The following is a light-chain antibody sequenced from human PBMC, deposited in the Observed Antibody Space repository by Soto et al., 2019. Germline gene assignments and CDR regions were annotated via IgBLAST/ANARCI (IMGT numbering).Light chain of an antibody. CDR1: SSDVGGSNF. V-gene: IGLV2-8*01. CDR3: SSYAGSNNVV. J-gene: IGLJ2*01. CDR2: DVA. Sequence: QSVLTQPASVSASPGQSITISCTGTSSDVGGSNFVSWYQQHPGKPPKLIIYDVATRPSGVPDRFSGSKSGNTASLTVSGLQAEDDSDYYCSSYAGSNNVVFGGGTKLTVL.